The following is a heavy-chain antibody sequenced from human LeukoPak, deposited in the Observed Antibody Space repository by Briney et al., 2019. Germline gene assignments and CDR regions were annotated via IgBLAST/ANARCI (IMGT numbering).Heavy chain of an antibody. CDR3: AREAIVNAFDI. CDR2: IYYSGST. J-gene: IGHJ3*02. D-gene: IGHD3-22*01. V-gene: IGHV4-59*01. CDR1: GGSISSYY. Sequence: MTSETLSLTCTVSGGSISSYYWSWIRQPPGKGLEWIGYIYYSGSTYYNPSLKSRVTISVDTSKNQFSLKLSSVTAADTAVYYCAREAIVNAFDIWGQGTMVTVSS.